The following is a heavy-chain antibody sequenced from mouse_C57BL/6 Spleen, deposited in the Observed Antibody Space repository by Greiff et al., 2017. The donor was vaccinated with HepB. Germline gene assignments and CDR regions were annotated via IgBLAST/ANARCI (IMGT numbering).Heavy chain of an antibody. V-gene: IGHV3-6*01. CDR1: GYSITSGYY. Sequence: EVQLQESGPGLVKPSQSLSLTCSVTGYSITSGYYWNWIRQFPGNKLEWMGYISYDGSNNYNPSLKNRISITRDTSKNQFFLKLNSVTTEDTATYYCARHYDYDEEFAYWGQGTLVTVSA. CDR3: ARHYDYDEEFAY. CDR2: ISYDGSN. D-gene: IGHD2-4*01. J-gene: IGHJ3*01.